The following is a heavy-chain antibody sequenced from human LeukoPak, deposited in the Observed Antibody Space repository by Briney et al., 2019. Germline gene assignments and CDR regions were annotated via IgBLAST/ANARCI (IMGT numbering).Heavy chain of an antibody. Sequence: PGGSLRLSCAASGFTFINYNMNWVRQAPGKGLEWVSSVSSSSAYIYYADSVKGRFTISRDNAKNSLYLQMNSLRAEDTAVYYCARGVLLGWFGEFLGYMDVWGKGTTVTISS. CDR3: ARGVLLGWFGEFLGYMDV. D-gene: IGHD3-10*01. CDR1: GFTFINYN. J-gene: IGHJ6*03. V-gene: IGHV3-21*01. CDR2: VSSSSAYI.